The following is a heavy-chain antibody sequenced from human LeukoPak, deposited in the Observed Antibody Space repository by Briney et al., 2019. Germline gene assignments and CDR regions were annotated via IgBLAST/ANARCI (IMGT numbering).Heavy chain of an antibody. CDR3: RTDRGPMVRGVKTY. Sequence: SLRLSCAASGFTFDDYAMHWVRKAPGKGLDGVAGFSWKSGSIGYADSVKGRFTCSRDNAKNSLYRQLNSLRAEDPPLNTFRTDRGPMVRGVKTYWGQGSLVTVSS. D-gene: IGHD3-10*01. CDR2: FSWKSGSI. V-gene: IGHV3-9*01. CDR1: GFTFDDYA. J-gene: IGHJ4*02.